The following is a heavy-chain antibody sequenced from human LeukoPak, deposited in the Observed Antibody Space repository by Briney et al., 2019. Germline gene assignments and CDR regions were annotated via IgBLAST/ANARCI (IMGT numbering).Heavy chain of an antibody. J-gene: IGHJ4*02. CDR3: ARTTSLTASGYDY. CDR2: INPNTGDR. D-gene: IGHD4-17*01. Sequence: ASLKVSCKASGYTFTNYHINWVRQAPGQGLEWMGWINPNTGDRGYAQKFQGRVSITRDTSISTTYMELGSPRSRDAAVYFCARTTSLTASGYDYWGQGTLVTVSS. V-gene: IGHV1-8*03. CDR1: GYTFTNYH.